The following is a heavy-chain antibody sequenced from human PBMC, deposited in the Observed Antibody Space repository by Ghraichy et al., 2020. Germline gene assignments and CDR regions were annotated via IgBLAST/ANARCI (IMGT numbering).Heavy chain of an antibody. J-gene: IGHJ4*02. D-gene: IGHD6-19*01. V-gene: IGHV3-30*02. CDR1: EFTFSTYG. CDR3: AKDTVGGQWLVVGADS. CDR2: IHYDGRIA. Sequence: GGSLRLSCAASEFTFSTYGMHWVRQAPGKGLEWVSFIHYDGRIALYADSVKGRFTISRDNSKNTLYLQMNSLTTDDTAIYYCAKDTVGGQWLVVGADSWGQGTLVTVSS.